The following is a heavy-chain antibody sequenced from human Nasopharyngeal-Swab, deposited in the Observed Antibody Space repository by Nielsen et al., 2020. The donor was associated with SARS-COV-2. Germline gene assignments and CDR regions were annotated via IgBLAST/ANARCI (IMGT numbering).Heavy chain of an antibody. CDR3: ARDQDDLGFDP. V-gene: IGHV3-53*01. CDR2: IYSGGST. Sequence: GESLKISCAASGFTVSSNYMSWVRQAPGKGLGWVSVIYSGGSTYYADSVKGRFTISRDNSKNTLYLQMNSLRAEDTAVYYCARDQDDLGFDPWGQGTLVTVSS. D-gene: IGHD3-3*01. J-gene: IGHJ5*02. CDR1: GFTVSSNY.